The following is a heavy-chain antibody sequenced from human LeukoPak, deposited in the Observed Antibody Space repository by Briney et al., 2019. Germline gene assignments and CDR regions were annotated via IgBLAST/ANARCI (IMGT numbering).Heavy chain of an antibody. CDR3: ATDSSPSGTLKYYFDN. CDR2: ISGSGGST. J-gene: IGHJ4*02. V-gene: IGHV3-23*01. CDR1: GFIFSSYA. Sequence: PGGSLILSCAASGFIFSSYAMSWVLQVPGKGLEWVSGISGSGGSTYYADSLKGRFTISRDNSKNTLYLQMNSLRADDTALYYCATDSSPSGTLKYYFDNWGQGTLVTVSS. D-gene: IGHD6-25*01.